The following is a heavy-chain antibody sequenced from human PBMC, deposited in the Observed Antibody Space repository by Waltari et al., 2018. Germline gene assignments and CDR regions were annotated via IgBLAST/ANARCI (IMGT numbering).Heavy chain of an antibody. J-gene: IGHJ1*01. CDR3: AKDQGGGNYN. D-gene: IGHD1-26*01. CDR2: ISGSGGNT. Sequence: EVQLLESGGGLVQPGGSLRLSCTASGFTFSSYAMTWVRQAPGKGLEWVSTISGSGGNTYYADSVKGRFTISRDNSKNTLYLQMNSLRAEDTAVYYCAKDQGGGNYNWGQGTLVTVSS. V-gene: IGHV3-23*01. CDR1: GFTFSSYA.